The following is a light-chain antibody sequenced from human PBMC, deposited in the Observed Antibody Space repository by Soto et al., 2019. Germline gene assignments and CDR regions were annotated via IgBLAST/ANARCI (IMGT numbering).Light chain of an antibody. Sequence: DIEMTQSPSTLSASLGDRVTITCRASQSISSWLAWYQQKPGKAPKLLIYDASSLESGVPSRLSGSGSGTEFTLTISSLHPDDFPTYYCQQYNSYWTCGQGTKVDIK. J-gene: IGKJ1*01. CDR3: QQYNSYWT. CDR2: DAS. V-gene: IGKV1-5*01. CDR1: QSISSW.